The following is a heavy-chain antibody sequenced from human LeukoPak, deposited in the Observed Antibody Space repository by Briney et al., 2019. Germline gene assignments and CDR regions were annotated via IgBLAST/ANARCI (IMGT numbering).Heavy chain of an antibody. CDR2: ISSRSSTI. J-gene: IGHJ4*02. Sequence: AGGSLRLPCAASGFTFSSYSMNWVRQAPGKGLEWVSYISSRSSTIYYADPVKGRFTISRDNAKNSLYLQMNSLRAEDTAVYCCARDGGTYYDFWSGYYIDFWGQGTLVTVSS. CDR1: GFTFSSYS. D-gene: IGHD3-3*01. V-gene: IGHV3-48*01. CDR3: ARDGGTYYDFWSGYYIDF.